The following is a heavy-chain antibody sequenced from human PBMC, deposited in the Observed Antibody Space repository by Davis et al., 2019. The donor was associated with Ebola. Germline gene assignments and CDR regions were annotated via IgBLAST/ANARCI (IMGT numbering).Heavy chain of an antibody. CDR1: GFTFSSYW. V-gene: IGHV3-7*03. Sequence: GESLKISCAASGFTFSSYWMIWVRQAPGKGLEWVANIKQDGSEKYYVDSVKGRFTISRDNAKNSLYLQMNSLRAEDTAVYYCTAWIQLWSMGNDYWGQGTLVTVSS. J-gene: IGHJ4*02. D-gene: IGHD5-18*01. CDR2: IKQDGSEK. CDR3: TAWIQLWSMGNDY.